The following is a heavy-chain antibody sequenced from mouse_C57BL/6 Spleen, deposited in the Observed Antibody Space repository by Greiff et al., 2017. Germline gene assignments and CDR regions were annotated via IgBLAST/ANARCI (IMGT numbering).Heavy chain of an antibody. CDR2: IWSGGST. CDR1: GFSLTSYG. V-gene: IGHV2-2*01. CDR3: ARGPSAVVRYYFDY. Sequence: QVQLKQSGPGLVQPSQSLSITCTVSGFSLTSYGVHWVRQSPGKGLEWLGVIWSGGSTDYNAAFISRLSISKDNSKSQVFFKMNSLQADDTAIYYCARGPSAVVRYYFDYWGQGTILTVSS. J-gene: IGHJ2*01. D-gene: IGHD1-1*01.